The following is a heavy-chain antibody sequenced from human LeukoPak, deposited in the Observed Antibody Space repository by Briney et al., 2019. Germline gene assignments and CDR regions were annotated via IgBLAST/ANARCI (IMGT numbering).Heavy chain of an antibody. CDR2: INIDGSSI. D-gene: IGHD2-2*01. Sequence: GGSLRLSCAASGFTLNKYWMHWVRQAPGKALVWVTRINIDGSSIIYADSVRGRFTISRDNAKNTLYLQMNNLRAEDTAVYYCTRIPADQTFFDFWGQGTLVTVSS. J-gene: IGHJ4*02. CDR1: GFTLNKYW. V-gene: IGHV3-74*01. CDR3: TRIPADQTFFDF.